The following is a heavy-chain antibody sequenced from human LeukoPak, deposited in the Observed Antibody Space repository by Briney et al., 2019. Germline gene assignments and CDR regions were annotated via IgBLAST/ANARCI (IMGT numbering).Heavy chain of an antibody. D-gene: IGHD6-19*01. V-gene: IGHV4-34*01. J-gene: IGHJ1*01. CDR3: ASMQWLATGFQH. CDR1: VGSFSVYY. Sequence: SETLSLTCAVYVGSFSVYYWSWIRQPPGKGLEWIGEINHSGSTNYNPSLKSRVTISVDTSKNQFSLKLSSVTAADTAVYYCASMQWLATGFQHWGQGTLVTVSS. CDR2: INHSGST.